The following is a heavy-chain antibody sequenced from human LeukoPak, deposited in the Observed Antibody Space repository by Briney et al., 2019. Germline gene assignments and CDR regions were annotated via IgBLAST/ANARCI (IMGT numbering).Heavy chain of an antibody. J-gene: IGHJ5*02. CDR1: GGSISSGGYS. D-gene: IGHD6-13*01. CDR3: ARLVRRQQHLNWFDP. V-gene: IGHV4-30-2*01. Sequence: PSQTLSLTCAVSGGSISSGGYSWSWLRQPPGKGLEWIGYIYHSGSTYYNPSLKSRVTISVDRSKNQFSLKLSSVTAADTAVYYCARLVRRQQHLNWFDPWGQGTLVTVPS. CDR2: IYHSGST.